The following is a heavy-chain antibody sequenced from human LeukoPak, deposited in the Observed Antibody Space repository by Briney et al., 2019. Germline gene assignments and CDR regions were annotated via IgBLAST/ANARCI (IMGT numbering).Heavy chain of an antibody. V-gene: IGHV3-48*04. CDR3: ARALYSYDSSGPSSSGYYFDY. J-gene: IGHJ4*02. D-gene: IGHD3-22*01. CDR2: TSSSRSTK. CDR1: GFTFSSYS. Sequence: GGSLRLSCVASGFTFSSYSMNWVRQAPGKGREWVSYTSSSRSTKYYADSVQGRFTISRDHAKNSLYLQMTSLRAEDTAVYYCARALYSYDSSGPSSSGYYFDYWGQGTLVIVSS.